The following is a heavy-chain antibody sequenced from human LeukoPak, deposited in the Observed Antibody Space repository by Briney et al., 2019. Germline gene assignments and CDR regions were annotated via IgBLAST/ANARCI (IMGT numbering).Heavy chain of an antibody. Sequence: GESLKISYKGSGYCFTTYWIAWVRAMPGKGLEWMGIIYPGDSDTRYSPSLQGQVTISADKSSCTAFLQWSSLKASDTAMYYCARQQVAYYYYGMDVWGKGTTVTVSS. J-gene: IGHJ6*04. V-gene: IGHV5-51*01. CDR1: GYCFTTYW. D-gene: IGHD5-12*01. CDR3: ARQQVAYYYYGMDV. CDR2: IYPGDSDT.